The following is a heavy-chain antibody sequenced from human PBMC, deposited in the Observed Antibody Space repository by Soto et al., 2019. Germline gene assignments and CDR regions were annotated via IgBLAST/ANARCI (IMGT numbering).Heavy chain of an antibody. V-gene: IGHV5-51*01. J-gene: IGHJ4*02. CDR3: ATGGYCTTTSCYNFFDY. CDR2: IYPGDSDT. Sequence: GESLKISWKGAGYSFATYWIGWVRQMPGKGLEWMGIIYPGDSDTRDSPSFQGQVTISADKSINTAYLQWSSLKASGTAMYYCATGGYCTTTSCYNFFDYWGQGSLVTVSS. D-gene: IGHD2-2*02. CDR1: GYSFATYW.